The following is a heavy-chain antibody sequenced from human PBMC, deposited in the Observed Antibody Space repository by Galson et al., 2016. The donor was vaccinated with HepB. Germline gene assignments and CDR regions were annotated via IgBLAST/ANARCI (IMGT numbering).Heavy chain of an antibody. V-gene: IGHV3-30-3*01. D-gene: IGHD4-23*01. CDR3: ARDYYGGNSVVCAY. Sequence: SLRLSCAASGLTFSSYAMYWVRQAPGKGLEWVAVISYDGSNKYYADSVKGRLTISGDNSKNTLYLQINSLRAEDTAVYYCARDYYGGNSVVCAYWGQGTLVTVSS. CDR1: GLTFSSYA. J-gene: IGHJ4*02. CDR2: ISYDGSNK.